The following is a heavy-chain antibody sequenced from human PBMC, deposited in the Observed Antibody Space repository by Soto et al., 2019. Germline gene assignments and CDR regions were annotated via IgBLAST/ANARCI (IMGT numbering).Heavy chain of an antibody. CDR1: GGSVSSGSYY. D-gene: IGHD6-25*01. J-gene: IGHJ6*02. Sequence: SETLSLTCTVSGGSVSSGSYYWRWIRQPPGKGLEWIGYIYYSGSTNYNPSLKSRVTISVDTSKNQFSLKLSSVTAADTAVYYCARDSGANYGMDVWGQGTTVTVSS. CDR3: ARDSGANYGMDV. CDR2: IYYSGST. V-gene: IGHV4-61*01.